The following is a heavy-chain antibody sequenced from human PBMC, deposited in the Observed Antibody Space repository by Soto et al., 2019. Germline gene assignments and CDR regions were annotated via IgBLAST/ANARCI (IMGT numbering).Heavy chain of an antibody. J-gene: IGHJ6*02. V-gene: IGHV1-69*13. CDR2: IIPVFGIV. Sequence: SVKVSCKASGGNPSNSAISWVRQAPGQGLEWMGGIIPVFGIVSYAQNFQGRVTITADESTSTAYMELSSLRSEDTAVYFCAGGSIRVPGSSAYYGMDVWGQGTKVTVS. CDR1: GGNPSNSA. D-gene: IGHD3-22*01. CDR3: AGGSIRVPGSSAYYGMDV.